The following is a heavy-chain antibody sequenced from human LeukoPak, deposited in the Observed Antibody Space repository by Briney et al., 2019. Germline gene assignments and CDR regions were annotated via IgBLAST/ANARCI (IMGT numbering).Heavy chain of an antibody. V-gene: IGHV3-7*03. CDR3: ARDLSSRDAF. CDR2: IHQNGGTE. D-gene: IGHD6-13*01. Sequence: AGGSLRLSCAASGFTFSNYWMSWVRQAPGEGLEWVACIHQNGGTEYYVDSVKGRFAISRDNSKNSLHLQMSSLTVEDTAVYYCARDLSSRDAFWGQGTLVIVSS. CDR1: GFTFSNYW. J-gene: IGHJ4*02.